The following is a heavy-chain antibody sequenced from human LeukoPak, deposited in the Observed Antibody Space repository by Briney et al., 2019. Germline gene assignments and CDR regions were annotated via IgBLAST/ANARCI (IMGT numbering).Heavy chain of an antibody. D-gene: IGHD6-25*01. CDR1: GDSVSSNSAA. J-gene: IGHJ4*02. CDR2: TYYRSKWGT. CDR3: ARHPRISSGCYFDY. Sequence: SQTLSLTCAISGDSVSSNSAAWNWIRQSPSRGLEWLGKTYYRSKWGTDYAVSVNSRITINPDTSKNQFSLQLNSVTPEDTAVYYCARHPRISSGCYFDYWGQGTLVTVSS. V-gene: IGHV6-1*01.